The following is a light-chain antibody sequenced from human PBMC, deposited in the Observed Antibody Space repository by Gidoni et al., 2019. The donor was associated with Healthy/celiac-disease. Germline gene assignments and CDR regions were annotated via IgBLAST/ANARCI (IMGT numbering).Light chain of an antibody. CDR3: QAWDSSTVV. J-gene: IGLJ2*01. Sequence: SELTQPPSVSVSPGQTASITCSGDKLGDKYACWYQQKPGQSPVLIIYQDSKRPSGIPERFSGSNSGNTATLTISGTQAMDEADYYCQAWDSSTVVFGGGTKLTVL. CDR2: QDS. V-gene: IGLV3-1*01. CDR1: KLGDKY.